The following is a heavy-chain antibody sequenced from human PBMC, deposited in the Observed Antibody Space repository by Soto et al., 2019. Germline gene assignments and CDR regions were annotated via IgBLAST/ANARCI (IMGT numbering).Heavy chain of an antibody. D-gene: IGHD3-22*01. J-gene: IGHJ4*02. V-gene: IGHV4-34*01. Sequence: SETLSLTCAVYGGSFSGYYWSWIRQPPGKGLEWIGEINHSGSTNYNPSLKSRVTISVDTSKNQFSLKLSSVTAADTAVYYCARGLYYYDSSGYYGFFFDYWCQGTLVTVSS. CDR1: GGSFSGYY. CDR2: INHSGST. CDR3: ARGLYYYDSSGYYGFFFDY.